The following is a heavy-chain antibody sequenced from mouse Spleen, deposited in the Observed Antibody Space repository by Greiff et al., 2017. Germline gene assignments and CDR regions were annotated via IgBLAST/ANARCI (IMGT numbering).Heavy chain of an antibody. Sequence: EVKLVESGGGLVKPGGSLKLSCAASGFTFSSYAMSWVRQTPEKRLEWVATISDGGSYTYYPDNVKGRFTISRDNAKNNLYLQMSHLKSEDTAMYYCARRLRADYFDYWGQGTTLTVSS. J-gene: IGHJ2*01. CDR1: GFTFSSYA. CDR2: ISDGGSYT. CDR3: ARRLRADYFDY. D-gene: IGHD3-2*02. V-gene: IGHV5-4*03.